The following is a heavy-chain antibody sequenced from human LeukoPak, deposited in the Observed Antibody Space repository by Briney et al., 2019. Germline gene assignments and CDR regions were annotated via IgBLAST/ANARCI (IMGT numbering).Heavy chain of an antibody. CDR1: GYTFTSYG. J-gene: IGHJ4*02. Sequence: ASVKVSCKASGYTFTSYGLSWVRQAPGQGLEWMGWISAYNGNTNYAQKPQGRVTMTTDTSTSTAYMELRSLRSDDTAVYYCARAPYYYDSSGYYYGDYWGQGTLVTVSS. V-gene: IGHV1-18*01. D-gene: IGHD3-22*01. CDR2: ISAYNGNT. CDR3: ARAPYYYDSSGYYYGDY.